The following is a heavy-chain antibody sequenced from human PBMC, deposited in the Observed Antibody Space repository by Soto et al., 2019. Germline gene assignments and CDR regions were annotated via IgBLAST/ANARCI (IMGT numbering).Heavy chain of an antibody. CDR2: FDPEDGET. Sequence: ASVKVSCKVSGYTLTELSMHWVRQAPGKGLEWMGGFDPEDGETIYAQKFQGRVTMTEDTSTDTAYMELSSLRSEDTAVYYCATSIEAPWELLSYYYYGMDVWGQGTTVTVSS. V-gene: IGHV1-24*01. CDR3: ATSIEAPWELLSYYYYGMDV. D-gene: IGHD1-26*01. CDR1: GYTLTELS. J-gene: IGHJ6*02.